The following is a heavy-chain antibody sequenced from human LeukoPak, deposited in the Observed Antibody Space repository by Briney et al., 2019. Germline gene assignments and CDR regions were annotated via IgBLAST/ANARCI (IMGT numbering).Heavy chain of an antibody. D-gene: IGHD5-12*01. CDR2: IKQDGSEK. J-gene: IGHJ6*02. CDR3: AREGASGGEATISYYYYYGMDV. CDR1: GFTFSSYW. Sequence: PGGSLRLSCAASGFTFSSYWMSWVRQAPGKGLEWVANIKQDGSEKYYVDSVKGRFTISGDNAKNSLYLQMNSLRAEDTAVYYCAREGASGGEATISYYYYYGMDVWGQGTTVTVSS. V-gene: IGHV3-7*01.